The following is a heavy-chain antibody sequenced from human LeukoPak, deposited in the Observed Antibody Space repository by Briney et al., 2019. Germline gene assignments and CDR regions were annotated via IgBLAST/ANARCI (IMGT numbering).Heavy chain of an antibody. CDR3: ARASSGGSGWDPDY. J-gene: IGHJ4*02. CDR2: IYSGGST. Sequence: GGSLRLSCAASGFTVNSHYMNWVRRTPGKGLEWVSIIYSGGSTNYADSVKGRFTISRDNSKNTLYLQMNSLRAEDTAVYYCARASSGGSGWDPDYWGQGTLVTVSS. CDR1: GFTVNSHY. V-gene: IGHV3-66*01. D-gene: IGHD6-19*01.